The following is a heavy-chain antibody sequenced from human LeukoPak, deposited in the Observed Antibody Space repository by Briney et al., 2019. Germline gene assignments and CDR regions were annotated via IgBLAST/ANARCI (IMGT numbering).Heavy chain of an antibody. J-gene: IGHJ4*02. V-gene: IGHV3-15*07. CDR1: HFTFTNRW. CDR2: IASNTDGGTT. CDR3: TTRTTTTIY. D-gene: IGHD1-7*01. Sequence: GGSLRLSCAASHFTFTNRWMNWVRQAPGKGLEWVGRIASNTDGGTTDYAAPVKGRFTISRDDSKNALYLQMNSLKTEDTALYYCTTRTTTTIYWGQGTLVTVSS.